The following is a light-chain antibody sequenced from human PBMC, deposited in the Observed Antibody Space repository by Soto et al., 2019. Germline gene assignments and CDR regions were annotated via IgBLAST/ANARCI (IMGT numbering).Light chain of an antibody. CDR1: QSVSSSY. CDR2: DAS. V-gene: IGKV3D-20*01. Sequence: EIVLTQSQATLSFSPVERATLXLVASQSVSSSYLAWYQQKPGLAPRLLIYDASSRATGIPDRFSGSGSGTDFTLTISRLEPEDFAVYYCQQYGSSVITFGQGTRLEI. CDR3: QQYGSSVIT. J-gene: IGKJ5*01.